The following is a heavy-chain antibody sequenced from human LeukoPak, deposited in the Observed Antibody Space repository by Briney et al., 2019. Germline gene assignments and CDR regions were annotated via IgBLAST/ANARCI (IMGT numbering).Heavy chain of an antibody. CDR2: IKSKTDGGTT. Sequence: GGSLRLSCAASGFTFSNAWMSWVRQAPGKGLEWVGRIKSKTDGGTTDYAAPVKGRFTISRDDSKNTLYLQMNSLKTEDTAVYYCTTSHYYDILTGYYSFFDYWGQGTQVTVSS. J-gene: IGHJ4*02. D-gene: IGHD3-9*01. CDR1: GFTFSNAW. V-gene: IGHV3-15*01. CDR3: TTSHYYDILTGYYSFFDY.